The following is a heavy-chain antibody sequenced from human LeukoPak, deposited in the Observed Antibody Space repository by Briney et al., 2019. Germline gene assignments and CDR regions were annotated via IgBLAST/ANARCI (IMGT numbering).Heavy chain of an antibody. CDR3: ARAVGHGSGSPRMDV. CDR1: GFTFSSHS. D-gene: IGHD3-10*01. J-gene: IGHJ6*04. CDR2: IISSSSTI. Sequence: PGGSLRLSCAASGFTFSSHSMNWVRQAPGKGLEWVSYIISSSSTIYYADSVKGRFTISRDNAKNSLYLQMNSLRADDTAVYYCARAVGHGSGSPRMDVWGNGDTVTVSS. V-gene: IGHV3-48*01.